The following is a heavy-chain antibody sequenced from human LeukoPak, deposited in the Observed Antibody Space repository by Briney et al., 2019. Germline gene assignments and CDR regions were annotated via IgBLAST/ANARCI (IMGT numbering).Heavy chain of an antibody. D-gene: IGHD3-22*01. J-gene: IGHJ5*02. Sequence: SETLSLTCAVSVGSINTSSFHWGWIRQPPGKGLELIGSIYYSGSTHYNPSLKSRVTISVDILRNQFSLKLSSVTAADTAVYYCVRRSYYYDSSADLGWFDPWGQGTLVTVSS. CDR3: VRRSYYYDSSADLGWFDP. V-gene: IGHV4-39*01. CDR1: VGSINTSSFH. CDR2: IYYSGST.